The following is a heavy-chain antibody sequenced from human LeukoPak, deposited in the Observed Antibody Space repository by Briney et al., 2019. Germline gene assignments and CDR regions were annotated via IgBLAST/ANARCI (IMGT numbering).Heavy chain of an antibody. CDR2: LYYSGST. CDR3: ATLRGSSGWYDY. D-gene: IGHD6-19*01. V-gene: IGHV4-39*01. Sequence: SETLSLTCTGSGGSISSSSDYWGWIRQPPGKGLEWIGNLYYSGSTYYNPSLKSRVTISIDASKKQFSLKLSSVTAADTAVYYCATLRGSSGWYDYWGQGTLVTVSS. J-gene: IGHJ4*02. CDR1: GGSISSSSDY.